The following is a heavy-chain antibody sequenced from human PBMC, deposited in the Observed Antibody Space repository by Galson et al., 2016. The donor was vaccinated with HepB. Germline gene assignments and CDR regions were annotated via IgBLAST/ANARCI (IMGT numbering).Heavy chain of an antibody. J-gene: IGHJ4*02. CDR3: ARDWSGEQQVISDY. CDR1: GYIFASYG. CDR2: ISPKDGNT. D-gene: IGHD6-13*01. Sequence: SVKVSCKASGYIFASYGISWVRQAPGQGLEWMGWISPKDGNTNYAQQLQGRVTMTTDTSTRTAYMELRSLRSDDPAVYFCARDWSGEQQVISDYWGQGTLVTVSS. V-gene: IGHV1-18*04.